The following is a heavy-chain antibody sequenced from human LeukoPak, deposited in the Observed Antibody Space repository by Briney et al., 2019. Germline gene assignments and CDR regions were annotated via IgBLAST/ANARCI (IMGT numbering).Heavy chain of an antibody. CDR1: GYTFTNYP. D-gene: IGHD3-22*01. Sequence: ASVKVSCKASGYTFTNYPMNWVRQAPGQGLEWMGWINPNSGGTNYAQKFQGRVTMTRDTSISTAYMELSRLRSDDTAVYYCARKVMNYYDRSSDYWGQGTLSPSPQ. CDR3: ARKVMNYYDRSSDY. V-gene: IGHV1-2*02. CDR2: INPNSGGT. J-gene: IGHJ4*02.